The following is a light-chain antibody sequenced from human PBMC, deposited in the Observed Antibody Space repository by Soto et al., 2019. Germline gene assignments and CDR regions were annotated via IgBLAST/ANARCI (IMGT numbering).Light chain of an antibody. V-gene: IGKV1-39*01. CDR1: QSISSY. Sequence: DIRMTQSPSSLSASVGDRVTITCRASQSISSYLNWYQQKPGKAPKLLIYAASSLQSGVPSRFSGSRFGTDFTLTISSLQPEDFATYYCQQSYSTPRTFGQGTKLEIK. CDR2: AAS. CDR3: QQSYSTPRT. J-gene: IGKJ2*01.